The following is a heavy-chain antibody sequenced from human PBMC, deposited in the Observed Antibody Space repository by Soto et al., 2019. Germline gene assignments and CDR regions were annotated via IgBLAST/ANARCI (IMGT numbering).Heavy chain of an antibody. CDR2: IYYSGST. V-gene: IGHV4-39*01. CDR3: ARHPIGVDAFDI. D-gene: IGHD3-16*01. J-gene: IGHJ3*02. Sequence: QLQLQESGPGLVKPSETLSLTCTVSGGCISSSSYYWGWIRQPPGKGLEWIGSIYYSGSTYYNPSLKSRVPISVDTSKNQFSLKMSSVTATDTAVYYYARHPIGVDAFDIWGQGTMVTISS. CDR1: GGCISSSSYY.